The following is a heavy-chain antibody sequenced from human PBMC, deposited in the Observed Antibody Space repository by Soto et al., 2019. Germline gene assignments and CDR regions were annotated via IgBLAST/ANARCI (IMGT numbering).Heavy chain of an antibody. CDR3: ARERGAGSYFPPEFDP. J-gene: IGHJ5*02. V-gene: IGHV1-8*01. CDR1: GYTFTSYD. D-gene: IGHD3-10*01. CDR2: MNPNSGNT. Sequence: QVQLVQSGAEVKKPGASVKVSCKASGYTFTSYDINWVRQATGQGLEWMGWMNPNSGNTGYAQKFQGRVTMTRNTSIRTAYTEVSSLRSEDTAVYYSARERGAGSYFPPEFDPWGQRPLVTVSS.